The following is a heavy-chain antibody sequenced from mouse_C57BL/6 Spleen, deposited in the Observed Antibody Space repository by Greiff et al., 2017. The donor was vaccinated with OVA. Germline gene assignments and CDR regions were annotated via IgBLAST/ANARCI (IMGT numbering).Heavy chain of an antibody. CDR2: IYPGDGDT. Sequence: QVQLQQSGAELVKPGASVKISCTASGYAFSSYWMNWVKQRPGKGLEWIGQIYPGDGDTNYNGKFKGKATLTAAQSSSTAYMQISRLTSEDSAVYFCATNIVTGAMDYWGQGTSVTVSS. D-gene: IGHD2-5*01. J-gene: IGHJ4*01. CDR1: GYAFSSYW. CDR3: ATNIVTGAMDY. V-gene: IGHV1-80*01.